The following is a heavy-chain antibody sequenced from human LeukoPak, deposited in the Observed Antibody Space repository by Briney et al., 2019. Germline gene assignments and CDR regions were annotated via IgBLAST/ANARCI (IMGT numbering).Heavy chain of an antibody. J-gene: IGHJ1*01. CDR1: GFTFTTFA. CDR3: AKDRAYSNSPAYFQH. V-gene: IGHV3-23*01. Sequence: GGSLRLSCAASGFTFTTFALSWVRQAPGKGLEWVSSISGSGGTTYFADSVKGRFTISRDNSKNTLFLQMNSLRADDTAVHYCAKDRAYSNSPAYFQHWGQGTLVIVSS. CDR2: ISGSGGTT. D-gene: IGHD6-13*01.